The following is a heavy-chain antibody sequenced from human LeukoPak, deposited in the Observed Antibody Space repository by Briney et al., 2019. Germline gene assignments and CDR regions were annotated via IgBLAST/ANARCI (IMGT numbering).Heavy chain of an antibody. CDR3: ATPRDGYNQFDY. CDR2: FDSEDGET. Sequence: ASVKVSCKVSGYTLTELSMHWVRQAPGKGLEWMGGFDSEDGETIYAQKFQGRVTMTEDTSTDTAYMELSSLRSEDTAVYYCATPRDGYNQFDYWGQGTLVTVSS. V-gene: IGHV1-24*01. J-gene: IGHJ4*02. CDR1: GYTLTELS. D-gene: IGHD5-24*01.